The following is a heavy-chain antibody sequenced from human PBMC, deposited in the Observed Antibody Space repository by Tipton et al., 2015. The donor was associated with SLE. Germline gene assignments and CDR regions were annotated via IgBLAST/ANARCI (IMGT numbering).Heavy chain of an antibody. Sequence: GLVKPSETLFLTCTVSGYSISSGYYWGWIRQPPGKGLEWIGSWSQSVGTAYNPSRKSRVSIFADSSKSQFHLKVTSLTAADTAVYYCARDLGHGGDSDYWGQGTLVTVSS. V-gene: IGHV4-38-2*02. CDR1: GYSISSGYY. CDR3: ARDLGHGGDSDY. J-gene: IGHJ4*02. CDR2: WSQSVGT. D-gene: IGHD3/OR15-3a*01.